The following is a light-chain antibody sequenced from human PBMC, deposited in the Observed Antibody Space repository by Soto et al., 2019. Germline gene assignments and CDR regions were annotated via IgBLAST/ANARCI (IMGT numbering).Light chain of an antibody. CDR1: QSITNY. J-gene: IGKJ4*01. Sequence: DIQMTQSPPSLAASVGDRVTITCRASQSITNYLNWYQQKPGRAPKLLIYSTSLLPSGVPSRFSGSGSGTEFTLIISSLQPEDFATYYCQQSYTTPLTFGGGTQVEIK. CDR3: QQSYTTPLT. V-gene: IGKV1-39*01. CDR2: STS.